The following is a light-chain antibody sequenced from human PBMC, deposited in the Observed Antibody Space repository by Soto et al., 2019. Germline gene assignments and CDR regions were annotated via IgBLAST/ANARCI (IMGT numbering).Light chain of an antibody. CDR3: GTWESYLSVGV. J-gene: IGLJ2*01. V-gene: IGLV1-51*01. CDR2: DNN. Sequence: QSVLTQPPSVSAAPGQTVTISCSGRGSHIGSNSVSWNQQVPGTAPKLLLYDNNKGPSGILDRLSGSKSGTSATLGITGPQTADEADYYCGTWESYLSVGVFGGGTQLTVL. CDR1: GSHIGSNS.